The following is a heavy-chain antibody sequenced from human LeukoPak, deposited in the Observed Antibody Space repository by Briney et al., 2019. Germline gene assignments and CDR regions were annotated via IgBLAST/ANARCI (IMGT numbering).Heavy chain of an antibody. J-gene: IGHJ4*02. Sequence: PGGSLRLSCAASGFTFSSYSMNWVRQAPGKGLEWVSVIYSGGSTYYADSVKGRFTISRDNSKSTLYIQMNSLRAEDTAVYYCARAKPKNMVRGLIMRRESRYYFDYWGRGTLVTVSS. CDR1: GFTFSSYS. CDR3: ARAKPKNMVRGLIMRRESRYYFDY. V-gene: IGHV3-53*01. D-gene: IGHD3-10*01. CDR2: IYSGGST.